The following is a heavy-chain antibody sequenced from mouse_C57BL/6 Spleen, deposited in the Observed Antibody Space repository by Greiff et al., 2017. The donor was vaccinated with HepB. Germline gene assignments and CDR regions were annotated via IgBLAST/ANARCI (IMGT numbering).Heavy chain of an antibody. Sequence: QVQLQQSGPELVKPGASVKLSCKASGYTFTSYDINWVKQRPGQGLEWIGWIYPRDGSTKYNEKFKGTATLTVDTSSSTAYMELHSLPSEDSAVYFCARGNDYDPFAYWGQGTLVTVSA. V-gene: IGHV1-85*01. J-gene: IGHJ3*01. CDR2: IYPRDGST. CDR3: ARGNDYDPFAY. CDR1: GYTFTSYD. D-gene: IGHD2-4*01.